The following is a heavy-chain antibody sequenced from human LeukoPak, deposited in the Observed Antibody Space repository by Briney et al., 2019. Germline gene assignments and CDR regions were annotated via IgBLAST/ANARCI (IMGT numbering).Heavy chain of an antibody. J-gene: IGHJ3*02. CDR2: IIPILGIA. CDR3: ARDLGGLTFGGVIVSRAFDI. V-gene: IGHV1-69*04. Sequence: ASVKVSCKASGGTFSSYAISWVRQAPGQGLEWMGRIIPILGIANYAQKFQGRVTITADKSTSTAYMELSSLRSEDTAVYYCARDLGGLTFGGVIVSRAFDIWGQGTMVTVSS. CDR1: GGTFSSYA. D-gene: IGHD3-16*02.